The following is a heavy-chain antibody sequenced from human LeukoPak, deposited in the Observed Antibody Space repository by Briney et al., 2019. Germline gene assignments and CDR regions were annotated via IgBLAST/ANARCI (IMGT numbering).Heavy chain of an antibody. V-gene: IGHV3-21*01. CDR2: ISRTGNYI. J-gene: IGHJ4*02. CDR1: GFTFSRYN. CDR3: ARVLETDCSGGSCYSGLDY. Sequence: PGGSLRLSCAASGFTFSRYNMNWVRQAPGKGLEWVSSISRTGNYIYYADSVKGQFTISRDNAQNSLFLQMNSLRVEDTAVYYCARVLETDCSGGSCYSGLDYWGQGTLVTVSS. D-gene: IGHD2-15*01.